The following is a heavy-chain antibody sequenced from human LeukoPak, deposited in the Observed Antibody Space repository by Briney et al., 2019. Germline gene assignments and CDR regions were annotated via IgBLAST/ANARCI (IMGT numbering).Heavy chain of an antibody. CDR3: AKAVAGTLSYGAFDI. CDR2: ISWNSGSI. V-gene: IGHV3-9*03. J-gene: IGHJ3*02. D-gene: IGHD6-19*01. Sequence: GGSLRLSCAASGFTFDDYAMHWVRQAPGKGLEWVSGISWNSGSIGYADSVKGRFTISRDNVKNSLYLQMNSLRAEDMALYYCAKAVAGTLSYGAFDIWGQGTMVTVSS. CDR1: GFTFDDYA.